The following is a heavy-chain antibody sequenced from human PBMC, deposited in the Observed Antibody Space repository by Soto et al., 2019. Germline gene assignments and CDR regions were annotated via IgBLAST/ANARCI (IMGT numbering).Heavy chain of an antibody. Sequence: GGSLRLSCEVSGFIFSTYSMSWVRQTPGKGLEWVAKIPQDGVDGHYADAVKGRFTISRDNGKNSLYLQMNNLRAEDTAVYYCARDHLILPAHDFFYGSDVWGRGATVTVSS. D-gene: IGHD2-21*02. CDR1: GFIFSTYS. V-gene: IGHV3-7*03. J-gene: IGHJ6*02. CDR2: IPQDGVDG. CDR3: ARDHLILPAHDFFYGSDV.